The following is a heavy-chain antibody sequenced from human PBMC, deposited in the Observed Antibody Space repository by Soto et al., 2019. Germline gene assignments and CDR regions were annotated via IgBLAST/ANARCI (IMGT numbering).Heavy chain of an antibody. D-gene: IGHD3-10*01. Sequence: ASVKVSCKASGYTFTSYGISWVRQAPGQGLGWRGWSNAYNGHTNYAQKLQGRVTMTTDTATSTAYMELRSLRSDDTAVYYCARDSSSGTEYSYYYMYVWAKGTTVTVSS. J-gene: IGHJ6*03. V-gene: IGHV1-18*01. CDR1: GYTFTSYG. CDR3: ARDSSSGTEYSYYYMYV. CDR2: SNAYNGHT.